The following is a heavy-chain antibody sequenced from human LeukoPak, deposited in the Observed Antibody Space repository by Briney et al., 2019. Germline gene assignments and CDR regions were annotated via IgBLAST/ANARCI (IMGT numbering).Heavy chain of an antibody. CDR2: IGGNGDTT. J-gene: IGHJ3*02. CDR3: AKDQGPYGDPADDAFDI. CDR1: GFNFRNYP. V-gene: IGHV3-64*04. Sequence: GGSLRLSCAASGFNFRNYPMHWVRQAPGKGLECVSSIGGNGDTTYYADSVKGRVTISRDNSKNTLKLQMNSLTAEDTAVYYCAKDQGPYGDPADDAFDIWGQGTMVTVSS. D-gene: IGHD4-17*01.